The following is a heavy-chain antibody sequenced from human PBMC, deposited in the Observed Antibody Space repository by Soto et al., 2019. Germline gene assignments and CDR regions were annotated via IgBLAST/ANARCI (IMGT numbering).Heavy chain of an antibody. J-gene: IGHJ4*02. Sequence: PSETLSLTCTVSGGSISSGGYYWSWIRQHPGKGLEWIGYIYYSGSTYYNPSLKSRVTISVDTSKNQFSLKLSSVTAADTAVYYCERGGYSYGPGPDYWGQGTLVTVSS. V-gene: IGHV4-31*03. CDR3: ERGGYSYGPGPDY. D-gene: IGHD5-18*01. CDR1: GGSISSGGYY. CDR2: IYYSGST.